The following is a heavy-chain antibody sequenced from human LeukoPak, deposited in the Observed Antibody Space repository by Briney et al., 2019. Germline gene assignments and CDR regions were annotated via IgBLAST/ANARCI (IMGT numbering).Heavy chain of an antibody. CDR1: GLTGSHNY. Sequence: GGSLRLSCAASGLTGSHNYVSWVRQAPGKGLEWVSAIHTSGDTCYADSVKGRFTISRDNSKNTLYLQMNSLRAEDTAVYYCARGLYYYDSSGQDAFDYWGQGTLVTVSS. CDR2: IHTSGDT. V-gene: IGHV3-66*03. J-gene: IGHJ4*02. CDR3: ARGLYYYDSSGQDAFDY. D-gene: IGHD3-22*01.